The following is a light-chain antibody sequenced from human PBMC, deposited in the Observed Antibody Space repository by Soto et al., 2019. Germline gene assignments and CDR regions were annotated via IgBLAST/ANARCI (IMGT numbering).Light chain of an antibody. CDR1: SSDVGGYNY. CDR2: DVS. J-gene: IGLJ1*01. Sequence: QSVLTQPASVSGSPGQSITISCTGTSSDVGGYNYVSWYQQHPGKAPKLTIYDVSNRPSGVSNRFSGSKSGNTASLTISGLQAEDEADYYCSSYTSSSTPVFGTGTKGTVL. V-gene: IGLV2-14*01. CDR3: SSYTSSSTPV.